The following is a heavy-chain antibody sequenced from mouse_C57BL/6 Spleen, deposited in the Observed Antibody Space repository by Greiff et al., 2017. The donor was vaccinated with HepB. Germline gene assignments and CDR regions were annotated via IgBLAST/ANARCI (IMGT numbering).Heavy chain of an antibody. CDR3: ARRDYDQGWYFDV. CDR1: GYTFTSYG. Sequence: EVQLQQSGAELVRPGSSVKMSCKTSGYTFTSYGINWVKQRPGQGLEWIGYIYIGNGYTEYNEKFKGKAILTSDTSSSTAYMQLSSLTSEDAAIYVCARRDYDQGWYFDVWGTGTTVTVSS. V-gene: IGHV1-58*01. J-gene: IGHJ1*03. D-gene: IGHD2-4*01. CDR2: IYIGNGYT.